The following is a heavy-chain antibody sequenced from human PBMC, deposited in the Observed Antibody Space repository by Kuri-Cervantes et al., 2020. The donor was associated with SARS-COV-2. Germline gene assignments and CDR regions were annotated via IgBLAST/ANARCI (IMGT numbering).Heavy chain of an antibody. V-gene: IGHV3-7*01. D-gene: IGHD6-19*01. CDR1: GFTFSSYG. J-gene: IGHJ6*03. Sequence: GESLKISCAASGFTFSSYGMSWVRQAPGKGLEWVANIKQDGSEKYYVDSVKGRFTISRDNAKNSLYLQMNSLRAEDTAVYYCARDQSDSSGWYTEEDYYYYMDVWGKGTTVTVSS. CDR3: ARDQSDSSGWYTEEDYYYYMDV. CDR2: IKQDGSEK.